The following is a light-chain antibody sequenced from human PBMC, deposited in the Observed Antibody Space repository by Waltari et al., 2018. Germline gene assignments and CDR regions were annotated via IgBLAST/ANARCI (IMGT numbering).Light chain of an antibody. Sequence: QSALTQPASVSGSPGQSITISCTGASSDFGSYNLVSWYQQHPGKAPKVMIYEVTKRLSGFSDRFSGSRSGNTASLTISGLQPEDEADYYCCSYAGSGTLDVVFGGGTKLTVL. CDR1: SSDFGSYNL. CDR2: EVT. CDR3: CSYAGSGTLDVV. J-gene: IGLJ2*01. V-gene: IGLV2-23*02.